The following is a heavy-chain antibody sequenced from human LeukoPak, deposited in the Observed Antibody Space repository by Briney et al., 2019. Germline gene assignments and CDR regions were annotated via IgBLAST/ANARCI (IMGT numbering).Heavy chain of an antibody. CDR2: IIPILGIA. V-gene: IGHV1-69*04. Sequence: GASVKVSCKASGGTFSSYAISWVRQAPGQGLEWMGRIIPILGIANYAQKFQGRVTMTRDTSTSTVYMELSSLRSEDTAVYYCAAPSSIAARLPNYWGQGTLVTVSS. CDR3: AAPSSIAARLPNY. D-gene: IGHD6-6*01. J-gene: IGHJ4*02. CDR1: GGTFSSYA.